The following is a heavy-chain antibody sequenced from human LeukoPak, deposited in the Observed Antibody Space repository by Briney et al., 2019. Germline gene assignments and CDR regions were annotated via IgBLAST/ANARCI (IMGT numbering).Heavy chain of an antibody. CDR1: GGSISSYY. Sequence: SETLSLTCTVSGGSISSYYWSWIRQSPGKGLEWIGYIYYSGSTNYNPSLKSRVTISVDTSKNQFSLKLSSVTAADTAVYYCASLTIYDSSGYSNAFDIWGQGTMVTVSS. CDR2: IYYSGST. J-gene: IGHJ3*02. V-gene: IGHV4-59*01. D-gene: IGHD3-22*01. CDR3: ASLTIYDSSGYSNAFDI.